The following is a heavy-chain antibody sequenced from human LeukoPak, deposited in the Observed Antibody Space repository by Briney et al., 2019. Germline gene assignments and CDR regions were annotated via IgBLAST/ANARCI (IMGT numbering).Heavy chain of an antibody. J-gene: IGHJ4*02. CDR2: IHYSGST. Sequence: SETLSLTCAVSGGSISSYYWGWIRQPPGRGLEWIGSIHYSGSTSYNSSLKSRVTISVDTSKNQFSLKLNSVTPADTAVYYCARQVYSSTWSYYFDYWGQRILVTVSS. V-gene: IGHV4-59*01. D-gene: IGHD6-13*01. CDR3: ARQVYSSTWSYYFDY. CDR1: GGSISSYY.